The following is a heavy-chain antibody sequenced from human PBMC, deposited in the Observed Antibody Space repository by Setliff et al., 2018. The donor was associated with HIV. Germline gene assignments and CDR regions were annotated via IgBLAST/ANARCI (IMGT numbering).Heavy chain of an antibody. J-gene: IGHJ6*03. D-gene: IGHD2-8*02. CDR3: ARVSKTYWYSIPRDYYYHMDV. CDR2: INHSGRT. Sequence: PSETLSLTCAIYGGSFNGYSWTWIRQPPGKGLEWIGEINHSGRTIQSPSLGSRVTISIDTSKNQFSLKLSSVSAADTAVYYCARVSKTYWYSIPRDYYYHMDVWGKGTTVTVSS. CDR1: GGSFNGYS. V-gene: IGHV4-34*01.